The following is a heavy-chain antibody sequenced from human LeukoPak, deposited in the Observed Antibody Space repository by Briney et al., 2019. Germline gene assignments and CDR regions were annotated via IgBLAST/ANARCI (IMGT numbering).Heavy chain of an antibody. CDR3: ARGGDSSGWYASFDY. D-gene: IGHD6-19*01. V-gene: IGHV1-2*02. Sequence: GASVKVSCKASGYTFTGYYMHWVRQAPGQGLEWMGWINPNSGGTNYAQKFQGRVTMTRDTSISTAYMELSRLRSDDTAVYYCARGGDSSGWYASFDYWGQGTLVTVSS. J-gene: IGHJ4*02. CDR1: GYTFTGYY. CDR2: INPNSGGT.